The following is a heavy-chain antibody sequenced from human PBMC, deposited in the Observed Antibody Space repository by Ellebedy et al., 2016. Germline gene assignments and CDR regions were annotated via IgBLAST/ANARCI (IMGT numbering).Heavy chain of an antibody. Sequence: GESLKISXAASGFTFDAYAMNWVRQAPGKGLEWVASIATGSGKTYYRDSVKGRFTISRDNSNNTVILQMTRLRVEDTATYYCVRAWCSGHCYGLGDWGQGTLVSVFS. CDR1: GFTFDAYA. J-gene: IGHJ4*02. D-gene: IGHD2-21*02. V-gene: IGHV3-23*01. CDR2: IATGSGKT. CDR3: VRAWCSGHCYGLGD.